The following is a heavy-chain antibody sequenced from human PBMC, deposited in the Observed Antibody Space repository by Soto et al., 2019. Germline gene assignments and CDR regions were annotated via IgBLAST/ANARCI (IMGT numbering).Heavy chain of an antibody. CDR1: GGSISSGGYY. D-gene: IGHD5-12*01. V-gene: IGHV4-31*03. CDR2: IYHSGST. CDR3: ARVRRDGYNFDYGMDV. Sequence: SETLSLTCTVSGGSISSGGYYWSWIRQHPGKGLEWIGYIYHSGSTYYYPSLKSRLTISVDTSKNQFSLKLTSVTAADTAVYYCARVRRDGYNFDYGMDVWGQGTTVTVSS. J-gene: IGHJ6*02.